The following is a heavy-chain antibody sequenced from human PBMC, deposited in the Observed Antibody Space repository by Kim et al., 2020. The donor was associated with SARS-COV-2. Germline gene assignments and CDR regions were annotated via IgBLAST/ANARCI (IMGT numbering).Heavy chain of an antibody. D-gene: IGHD3-10*01. V-gene: IGHV3-64D*09. Sequence: YADSVKGRFTISRDNSKNTLYLQMSSLRAEDTAVYYCDRGSSGYYYGMDVWGQGTTVTVSS. J-gene: IGHJ6*02. CDR3: DRGSSGYYYGMDV.